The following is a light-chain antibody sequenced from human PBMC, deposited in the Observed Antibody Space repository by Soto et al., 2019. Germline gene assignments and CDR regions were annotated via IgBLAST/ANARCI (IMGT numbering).Light chain of an antibody. V-gene: IGKV3-15*01. CDR1: QSVSSN. J-gene: IGKJ1*01. CDR3: QQYNNWRTWT. CDR2: GAS. Sequence: EIVMTQSPATLSVSPGERATLSCRASQSVSSNLAWYQQKPGQAPRLLIYGASTRATGIPARFSGSGSGTEFTLTISSLQSEDFAFYYCQQYNNWRTWTFGQGTKVDIK.